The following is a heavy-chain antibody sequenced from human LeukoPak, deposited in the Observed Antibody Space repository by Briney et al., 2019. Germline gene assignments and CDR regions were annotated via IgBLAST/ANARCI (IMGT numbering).Heavy chain of an antibody. J-gene: IGHJ4*02. V-gene: IGHV3-23*01. CDR3: AKGNTGGMYYFDY. Sequence: GGSLRLSCAASGFTFDTYAMSWVRQAPGKGLEWVSAISGSGGSTYYADSVKGRFTISRDNSKNTLFLQMNSLRAEDTAVYYCAKGNTGGMYYFDYWGQGTLVTVSS. CDR2: ISGSGGST. D-gene: IGHD3-16*01. CDR1: GFTFDTYA.